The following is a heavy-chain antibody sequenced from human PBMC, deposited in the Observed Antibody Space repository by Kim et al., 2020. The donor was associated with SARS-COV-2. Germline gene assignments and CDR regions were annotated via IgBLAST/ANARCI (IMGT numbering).Heavy chain of an antibody. CDR1: GYTFKSYP. CDR3: ARDMNPTVYDY. J-gene: IGHJ4*02. D-gene: IGHD4-4*01. Sequence: ASVKVSCKASGYTFKSYPIHWLRQAPGQRLEWMGLVNAANDETKYSQKFQGRVTITRDTSANTAYMDLRSLTFEDTAIYYCARDMNPTVYDYWGQGTLVTVSS. CDR2: VNAANDET. V-gene: IGHV1-3*01.